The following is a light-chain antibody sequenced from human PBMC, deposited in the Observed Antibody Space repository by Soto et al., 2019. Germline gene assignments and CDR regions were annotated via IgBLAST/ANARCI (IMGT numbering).Light chain of an antibody. CDR2: GPS. CDR3: QQYDSSPRT. Sequence: ENVLTQSPGTLSLSPVERATLSCRASQSISSSYLAWYQQKPGQAPRLLIYGPSSRATGIPDRFSGSGSGTDFTLTINRLEPEDFAVYYCQQYDSSPRTFGQGTKVEIK. CDR1: QSISSSY. V-gene: IGKV3-20*01. J-gene: IGKJ1*01.